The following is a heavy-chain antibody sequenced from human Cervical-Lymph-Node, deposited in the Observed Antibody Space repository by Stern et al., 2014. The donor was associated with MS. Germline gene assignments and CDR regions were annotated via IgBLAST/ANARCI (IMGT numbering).Heavy chain of an antibody. Sequence: VQLVESGAEVKKPGSSVKVSCKASGGTFSSYAISWVRQAPGQGLEWMGGIIPIFGTANSEPKIQRRVTITANDTPSPAFMARSSLRSEDTAVYYCAREGVAGIYYYYGMDVWGQGTTVTVSS. J-gene: IGHJ6*02. CDR2: IIPIFGTA. CDR1: GGTFSSYA. V-gene: IGHV1-69*01. CDR3: AREGVAGIYYYYGMDV. D-gene: IGHD6-19*01.